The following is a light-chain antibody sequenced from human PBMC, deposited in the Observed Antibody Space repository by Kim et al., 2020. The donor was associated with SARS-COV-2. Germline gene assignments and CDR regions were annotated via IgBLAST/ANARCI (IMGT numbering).Light chain of an antibody. V-gene: IGLV3-1*01. J-gene: IGLJ2*01. CDR2: QDS. Sequence: SSELTQPPAVSVSPGQTASITCPGDKLGDKYACWYQQKPGQSPVLVIYQDSKRPSGIPERFSGSNSGNTATLTISGTQAMDEADYYCQAWDRTTVVFGGGTQLTDL. CDR1: KLGDKY. CDR3: QAWDRTTVV.